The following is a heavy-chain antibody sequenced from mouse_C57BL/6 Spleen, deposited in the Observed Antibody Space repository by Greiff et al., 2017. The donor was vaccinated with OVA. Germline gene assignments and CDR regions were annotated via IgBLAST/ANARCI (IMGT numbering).Heavy chain of an antibody. D-gene: IGHD1-1*01. CDR3: ATLTTVVATRYFDV. V-gene: IGHV1-81*01. J-gene: IGHJ1*03. CDR2: IYPRSGNT. Sequence: QVQLQQSGAELARPGASVKLSCKASGYTFTSYGISWVKQRTGQGLEWIGEIYPRSGNTYYNEKFKGKATLTADKSSSTAYMELRSLTSEDSAVYFCATLTTVVATRYFDVWGTGTTVTVSS. CDR1: GYTFTSYG.